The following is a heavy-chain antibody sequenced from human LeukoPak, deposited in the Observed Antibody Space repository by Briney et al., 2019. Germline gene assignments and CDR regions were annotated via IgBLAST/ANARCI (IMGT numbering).Heavy chain of an antibody. V-gene: IGHV4-61*02. CDR1: GGSISSGSYY. Sequence: KPSEALSLTCTVSGGSISSGSYYWSWIRQPAGKGLEWIGRIYTSGSTNYNPSLKSRVTISVDTSKNQFSLKLSSVTAADTAVYYCARDGSMGVWGKGTTVTVSS. CDR3: ARDGSMGV. CDR2: IYTSGST. J-gene: IGHJ6*04.